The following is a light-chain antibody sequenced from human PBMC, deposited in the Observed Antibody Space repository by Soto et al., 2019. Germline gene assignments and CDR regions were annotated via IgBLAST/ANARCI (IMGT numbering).Light chain of an antibody. CDR3: QQYNSYPFT. J-gene: IGKJ2*01. CDR2: DAS. CDR1: QSISNW. Sequence: DIQMAQSPSTLSASVGDRLTITCRASQSISNWLAWYQQKPGKAPNLLIYDASSLKSGVPSRFSGSGSGTDFTLTISSLQPDDFATYYCQQYNSYPFTFGQGTKLQIK. V-gene: IGKV1-5*01.